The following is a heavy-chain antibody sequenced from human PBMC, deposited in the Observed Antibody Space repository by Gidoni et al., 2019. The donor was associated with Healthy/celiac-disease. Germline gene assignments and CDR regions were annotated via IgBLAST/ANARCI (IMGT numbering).Heavy chain of an antibody. CDR2: IYYSGST. D-gene: IGHD2-15*01. J-gene: IGHJ6*02. CDR1: VGSISSYY. Sequence: QVQLQESGPGLVKPSETLSLTCTVSVGSISSYYWSWIRQPPGKGLEWIGYIYYSGSTNYNPSLKSRVTISVDTSKNQFSLKLSSVTAADTAVYYCATSARPYYYYGMDVWGQGTTVTVSS. CDR3: ATSARPYYYYGMDV. V-gene: IGHV4-59*01.